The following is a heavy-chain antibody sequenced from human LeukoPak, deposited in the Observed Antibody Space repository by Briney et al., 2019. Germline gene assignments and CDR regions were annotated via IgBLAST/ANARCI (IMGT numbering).Heavy chain of an antibody. J-gene: IGHJ4*02. CDR3: ARQLGRKWLQPYYFDY. D-gene: IGHD5-24*01. CDR2: INHSGST. Sequence: SETLSLTCAVYGGSFSGYYWSWIRQPPGKGLEWIGEINHSGSTNYNPSLKSRVTISVDTSKNQFSLKLSSVTAADTAVYYCARQLGRKWLQPYYFDYWGQGTLVTVSS. V-gene: IGHV4-34*01. CDR1: GGSFSGYY.